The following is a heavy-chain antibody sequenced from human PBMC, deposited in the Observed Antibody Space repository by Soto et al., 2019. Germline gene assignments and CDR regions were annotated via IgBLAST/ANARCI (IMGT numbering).Heavy chain of an antibody. V-gene: IGHV5-51*01. D-gene: IGHD3-22*01. J-gene: IGHJ4*02. CDR1: GYRFTRYW. CDR3: ARHATTYDSSGYYFDY. CDR2: IYPGDSDT. Sequence: VESLNPYCKGSGYRFTRYWIVWVFQMPGKGLQWMGIIYPGDSDTRYSPSFQGQVTISADKSISTAYLQWSSLKASDTAMYYCARHATTYDSSGYYFDYWGQGTMVTVSS.